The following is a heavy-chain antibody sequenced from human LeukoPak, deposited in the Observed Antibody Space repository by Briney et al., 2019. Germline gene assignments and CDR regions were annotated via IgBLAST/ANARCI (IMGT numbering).Heavy chain of an antibody. V-gene: IGHV3-7*01. J-gene: IGHJ4*02. Sequence: GGSLRLSCAASGFTFSSYWMSWVRQAPGKGLEWVANIKQDGSEKYYVDSVKGRFTISRDNAKNSLYLQMNSLRAEDMAVYYCARVGRTQVVAATTYWGQGTLVTVSS. CDR3: ARVGRTQVVAATTY. CDR1: GFTFSSYW. CDR2: IKQDGSEK. D-gene: IGHD2-15*01.